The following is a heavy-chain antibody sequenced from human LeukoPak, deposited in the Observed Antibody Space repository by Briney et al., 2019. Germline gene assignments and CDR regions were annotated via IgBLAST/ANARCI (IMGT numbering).Heavy chain of an antibody. Sequence: SETLSLTCTVSGGSISGYYWSWIRQPPGKGLEWIGNIYYSGSTNYNPSLKSRVTISVDTSKNQFSLKLSSVTAADTAVYYCAREGNDYDSSGFDYWGQGTLVTVSS. CDR3: AREGNDYDSSGFDY. CDR1: GGSISGYY. V-gene: IGHV4-59*01. D-gene: IGHD3-22*01. J-gene: IGHJ4*02. CDR2: IYYSGST.